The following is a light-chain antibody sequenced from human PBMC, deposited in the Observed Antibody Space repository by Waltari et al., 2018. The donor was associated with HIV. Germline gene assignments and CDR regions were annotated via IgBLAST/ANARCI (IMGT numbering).Light chain of an antibody. CDR2: TTS. CDR3: QQSYSSPT. CDR1: QNIGKF. J-gene: IGKJ3*01. Sequence: DIQMTQSPSSLSASVGDSVTITCRATQNIGKFLNWYQQKPGKAPKLLIHTTSTLQSGVPSRFTGSGSGTDFTLTITSLQPEDFAIYFCQQSYSSPTFGPGTKVD. V-gene: IGKV1-39*01.